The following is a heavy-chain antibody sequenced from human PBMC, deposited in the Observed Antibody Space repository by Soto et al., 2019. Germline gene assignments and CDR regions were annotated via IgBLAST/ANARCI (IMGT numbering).Heavy chain of an antibody. V-gene: IGHV3-30-3*01. CDR2: ISYEGSNT. J-gene: IGHJ6*02. CDR1: GFTFGTYG. D-gene: IGHD1-1*01. Sequence: VVSLRISGVASGFTFGTYGIHWVRQAPGKGLQWVALISYEGSNTYYADSVRGRFTISRDNSKNALYLQMNTLRPEDTGVYYCARVTPGNNLYYFSGLDFWGQGTSVTVSS. CDR3: ARVTPGNNLYYFSGLDF.